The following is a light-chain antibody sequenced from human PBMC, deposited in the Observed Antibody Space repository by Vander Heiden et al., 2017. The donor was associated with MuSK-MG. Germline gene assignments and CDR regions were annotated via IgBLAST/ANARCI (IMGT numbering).Light chain of an antibody. V-gene: IGKV1-5*01. J-gene: IGKJ4*01. CDR1: QSISSW. CDR3: QQDNSYSHT. Sequence: DIQMTQSPSTLSASVGDRVTITCRASQSISSWLAWYQQKPGKAPKLLIYDASSLESGVPSRFSGIGSGTEFTLTISSLQPDDFATYYCQQDNSYSHTFGGGTKVEIK. CDR2: DAS.